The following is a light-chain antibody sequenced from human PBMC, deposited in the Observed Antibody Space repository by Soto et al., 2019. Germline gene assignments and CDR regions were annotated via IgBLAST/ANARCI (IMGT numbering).Light chain of an antibody. CDR1: HDIITY. CDR2: AAS. CDR3: QHLKSYRLT. Sequence: DIQLTQSPSFLSASVGDRVTITCQASHDIITYLAWYQVKPGKAPKLLIYAASTLESGVPSRFSGSGSGTEFTLTVSSLQPEDFATYYCQHLKSYRLTFVQGTRL. V-gene: IGKV1-9*01. J-gene: IGKJ5*01.